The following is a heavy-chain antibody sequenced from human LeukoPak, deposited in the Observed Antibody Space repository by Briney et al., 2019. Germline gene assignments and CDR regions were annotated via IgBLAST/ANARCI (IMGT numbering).Heavy chain of an antibody. Sequence: ASVKVSCKASGYTFTSYDINWVRQATGQGFEWMGWMNPNSGNTGYAQKFQGRVTMTRDTSISTAYMELSSLRSEDTAVYYCARSRFGELAWFDPWGQGTLVTVSS. CDR3: ARSRFGELAWFDP. CDR1: GYTFTSYD. CDR2: MNPNSGNT. J-gene: IGHJ5*02. V-gene: IGHV1-8*01. D-gene: IGHD3-10*01.